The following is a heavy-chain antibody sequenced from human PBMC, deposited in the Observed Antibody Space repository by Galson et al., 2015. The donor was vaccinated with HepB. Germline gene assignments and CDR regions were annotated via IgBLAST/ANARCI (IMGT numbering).Heavy chain of an antibody. D-gene: IGHD2-21*02. CDR3: AKGAYCGGDCYSGIDY. V-gene: IGHV3-30*18. Sequence: SLRLSCAASGFTFSSYGMHWVRQAPGKGLEWVAVISYDGSNEYYADSVKGRFTISRDNSKNTLYLQMNSLRAEDTAVYYCAKGAYCGGDCYSGIDYWGQGTLVTVSS. J-gene: IGHJ4*02. CDR2: ISYDGSNE. CDR1: GFTFSSYG.